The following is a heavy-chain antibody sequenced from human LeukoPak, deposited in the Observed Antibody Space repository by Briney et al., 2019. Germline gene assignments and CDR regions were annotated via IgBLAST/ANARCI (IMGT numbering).Heavy chain of an antibody. V-gene: IGHV3-21*01. CDR1: GFTFSSYS. J-gene: IGHJ6*02. D-gene: IGHD3-3*01. Sequence: EGSLRLSCAASGFTFSSYSMNWVRQAPGKGLEWVSSISSSSSYIYYADSVKGRFTISRDNAKNSLYLQMNSLRAEDTAVYYCARNIVDYNFWSGYYYYYYYGMDVWGQGTTVTVSS. CDR2: ISSSSSYI. CDR3: ARNIVDYNFWSGYYYYYYYGMDV.